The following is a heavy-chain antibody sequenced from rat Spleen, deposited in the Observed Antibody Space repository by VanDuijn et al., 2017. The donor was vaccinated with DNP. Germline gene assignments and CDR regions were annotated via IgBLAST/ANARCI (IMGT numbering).Heavy chain of an antibody. V-gene: IGHV5-25*01. D-gene: IGHD1-1*01. CDR1: GFTFSNYG. CDR2: ISNTGDNT. Sequence: EVQLVESGGGLVQPGRSMKLSCAASGFTFSNYGMAWVRQAPAKGLEWVASISNTGDNTYYSDSVKGRFSLSRDNAKSTLYLQVNSLRSEDTATYYCARLEHITTAGYWGQGVMVTVSS. CDR3: ARLEHITTAGY. J-gene: IGHJ2*01.